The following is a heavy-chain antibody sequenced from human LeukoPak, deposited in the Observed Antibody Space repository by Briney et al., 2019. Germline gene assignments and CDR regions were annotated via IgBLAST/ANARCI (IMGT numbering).Heavy chain of an antibody. V-gene: IGHV4-39*01. Sequence: PSETLSLTCTVSGGSISSSGYYWGWIRQPPGKGLEWIGTIYYRGTTYYNPSLKSRVTISVDTSKNQFSLKLSSVTAADTAVYYCARREDCTNGVCCTDYWGQGTLVTVSS. CDR1: GGSISSSGYY. CDR2: IYYRGTT. CDR3: ARREDCTNGVCCTDY. J-gene: IGHJ4*02. D-gene: IGHD2-8*01.